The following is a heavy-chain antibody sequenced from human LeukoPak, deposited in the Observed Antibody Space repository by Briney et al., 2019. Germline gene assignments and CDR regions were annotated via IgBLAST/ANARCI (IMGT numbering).Heavy chain of an antibody. CDR2: ISGSGGST. V-gene: IGHV3-23*01. J-gene: IGHJ4*02. CDR3: AKYKSWFGELLTDY. Sequence: GGSLRLSCAASGYTFSSYARSWVRQAPGKGLEWVSAISGSGGSTYYADSVKGRFTISRDNSKNTLYLQMNSLRAEDTAVYYCAKYKSWFGELLTDYWGQGTLVTVSS. CDR1: GYTFSSYA. D-gene: IGHD3-10*01.